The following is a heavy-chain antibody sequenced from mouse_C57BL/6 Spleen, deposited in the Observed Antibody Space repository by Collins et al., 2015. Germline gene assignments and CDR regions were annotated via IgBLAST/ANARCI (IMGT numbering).Heavy chain of an antibody. CDR3: AKNHPFLYFDY. J-gene: IGHJ2*01. V-gene: IGHV2-5*01. CDR1: GFSLTNYG. D-gene: IGHD1-1*02. Sequence: GFSLTNYGVHWVRQSPGKGLEWLGVIWRGGSTDYNAAFMSRLSITKDNSKSQVFFKMNSLQADDTAIYYCAKNHPFLYFDYWGQGTTLTVSS. CDR2: IWRGGST.